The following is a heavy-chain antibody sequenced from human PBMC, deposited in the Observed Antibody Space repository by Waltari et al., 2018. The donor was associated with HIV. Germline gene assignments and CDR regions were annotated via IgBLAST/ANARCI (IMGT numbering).Heavy chain of an antibody. CDR3: ARHLPLAGSDY. Sequence: QLPLQASGPGLVKPSGNLSLTCTLSGGTITSSRYYWVWIRQPPEKGLEWIGSMLYGGSPYYNSPLKRRVSISIDTSRNQFSLKLSSVTATDTAVYFCARHLPLAGSDYWGQGILVTVS. D-gene: IGHD6-19*01. CDR2: MLYGGSP. CDR1: GGTITSSRYY. J-gene: IGHJ4*02. V-gene: IGHV4-39*01.